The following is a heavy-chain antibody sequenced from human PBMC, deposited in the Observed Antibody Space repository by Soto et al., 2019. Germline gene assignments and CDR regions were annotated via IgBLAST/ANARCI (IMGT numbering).Heavy chain of an antibody. V-gene: IGHV1-18*01. CDR1: GYTFTNYG. D-gene: IGHD3-22*01. CDR2: LSAYNGNT. Sequence: QVQLVQSGAEVKKPGASVKVSCKVSGYTFTNYGISWVRQTPGQGLEWMGWLSAYNGNTNYAQKLQGRVTMTTDTSTSTAYMELRSLRSDDTAVYYCARDVGHYYDGRGFKFYFDYWGQGTLVTISS. J-gene: IGHJ4*02. CDR3: ARDVGHYYDGRGFKFYFDY.